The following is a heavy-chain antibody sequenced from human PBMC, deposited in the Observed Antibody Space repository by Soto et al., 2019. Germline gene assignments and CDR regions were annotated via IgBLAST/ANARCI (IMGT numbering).Heavy chain of an antibody. V-gene: IGHV3-23*01. J-gene: IGHJ4*02. CDR2: ISDSGGST. Sequence: GGSLRLSCAASGFTFSSYAMNWVRQAPGKGLEWVSGISDSGGSTDYADSVKGRFTISRDNSKNTLYLQMNSLRAEDTAVYYCAKLSQDEPTPNWGQGTLVTVSS. CDR3: AKLSQDEPTPN. CDR1: GFTFSSYA.